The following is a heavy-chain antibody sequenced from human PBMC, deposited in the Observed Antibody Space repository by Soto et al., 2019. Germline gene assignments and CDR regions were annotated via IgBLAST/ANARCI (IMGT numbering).Heavy chain of an antibody. CDR1: GYTFTSYG. D-gene: IGHD3-22*01. J-gene: IGHJ2*01. CDR3: ARARVSYYYDSSGYPPTPPKGYFDL. V-gene: IGHV1-18*01. Sequence: ASVKVSCKASGYTFTSYGISWVRQAPGQGLEWMGWISAYNGNTNYAQKLQGRVTMTTDTSTSTAYMELRSLRSDDTAVYYCARARVSYYYDSSGYPPTPPKGYFDLWGRGTLVTVSS. CDR2: ISAYNGNT.